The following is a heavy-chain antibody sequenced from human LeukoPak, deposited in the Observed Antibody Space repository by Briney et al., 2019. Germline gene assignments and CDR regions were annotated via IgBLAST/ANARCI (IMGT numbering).Heavy chain of an antibody. J-gene: IGHJ4*02. CDR1: GGSISSYY. Sequence: PSETLSLTCTVSGGSISSYYWSWIRQPPGKGLEWIGYIYSSGITSYSPSLKSRVTISADTSKNQLSLKLSSVTAADTAVYYCARWNEEFDYWGQGTLVTVSS. V-gene: IGHV4-59*01. CDR2: IYSSGIT. D-gene: IGHD1-1*01. CDR3: ARWNEEFDY.